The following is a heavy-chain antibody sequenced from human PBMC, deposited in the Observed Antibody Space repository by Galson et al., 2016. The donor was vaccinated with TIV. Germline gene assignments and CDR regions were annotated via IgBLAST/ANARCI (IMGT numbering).Heavy chain of an antibody. V-gene: IGHV3-48*03. Sequence: LRLSCAGSGFTFSSYEVNWVRQAPGKGLEWISYISPSGTIYYAYSVEGRFTISRDNAKNSLFLQMNRLRAEDTAVYFCARVATFVDAFDLWGQGTVVTVS. J-gene: IGHJ3*01. D-gene: IGHD5-12*01. CDR2: ISPSGTI. CDR3: ARVATFVDAFDL. CDR1: GFTFSSYE.